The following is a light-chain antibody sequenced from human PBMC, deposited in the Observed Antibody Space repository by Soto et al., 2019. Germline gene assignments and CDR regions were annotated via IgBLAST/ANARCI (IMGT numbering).Light chain of an antibody. J-gene: IGKJ2*01. CDR3: HQYDNAPQT. V-gene: IGKV3-20*01. Sequence: EIVLTQSPGTLSLSPGERATLSCRASQSVSRSYLAWYQQKPGQAPRLLIYGASSRATGIPDRFTGSGSGTDFTLTISRLEPEDFAVYFCHQYDNAPQTYGQGTKLEI. CDR1: QSVSRSY. CDR2: GAS.